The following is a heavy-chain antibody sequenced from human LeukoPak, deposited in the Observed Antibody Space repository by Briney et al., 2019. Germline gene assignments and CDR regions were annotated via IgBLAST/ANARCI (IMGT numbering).Heavy chain of an antibody. V-gene: IGHV5-10-1*01. CDR1: GSIFTSYW. CDR2: IEASDSYT. Sequence: GGSLEISWQGSGSIFTSYWISGVRQMPGKGLEGMGRIEASDSYTNCSPSFQGHVTISADQSISTAYLQWSSLKASDTAMYYCARRYYGMDVWGKGTTVTVSS. CDR3: ARRYYGMDV. J-gene: IGHJ6*04.